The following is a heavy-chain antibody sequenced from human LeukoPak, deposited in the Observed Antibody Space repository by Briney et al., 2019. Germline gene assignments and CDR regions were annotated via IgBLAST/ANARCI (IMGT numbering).Heavy chain of an antibody. CDR1: GYTFTTYY. D-gene: IGHD5-18*01. J-gene: IGHJ4*02. CDR3: ARGGWTGYNYGSLPEYYFDY. V-gene: IGHV1-2*02. CDR2: INPNSGGT. Sequence: GASVKVSCKASGYTFTTYYMHWVRQAPGQGLEWMGWINPNSGGTNDAQKFQGRVAMTRDTSISTAYMELSRLRSDETAVYYCARGGWTGYNYGSLPEYYFDYWGQGTLVTVSS.